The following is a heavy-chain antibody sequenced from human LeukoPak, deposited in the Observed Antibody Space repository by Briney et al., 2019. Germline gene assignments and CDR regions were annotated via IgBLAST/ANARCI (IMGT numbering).Heavy chain of an antibody. CDR2: IYPGDSDT. V-gene: IGHV5-51*01. CDR1: GYSFTRYW. CDR3: ARGYNLGRLDY. D-gene: IGHD5-24*01. Sequence: GESLQISCKGSGYSFTRYWIGWVRQVPGKGVEWMGIIYPGDSDTRYRPSFQGQVTISADKSISTAYLQWSSLKASDTAMYYCARGYNLGRLDYWGQGTLVTVSS. J-gene: IGHJ4*02.